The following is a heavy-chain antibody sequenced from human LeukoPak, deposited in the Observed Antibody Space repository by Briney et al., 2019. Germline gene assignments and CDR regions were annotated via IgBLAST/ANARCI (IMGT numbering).Heavy chain of an antibody. CDR1: GFTFSSYW. D-gene: IGHD6-19*01. CDR2: IKQDGSEK. Sequence: GGSLRLSCAASGFTFSSYWMSWVRQAPGKGLEWVANIKQDGSEKYYVDSVKGRLTISRDNAKNSLYLQMDSLRAEDTAVYYCARRGSGSGWYGGDYYFDYWGQGTLVTVSS. CDR3: ARRGSGSGWYGGDYYFDY. V-gene: IGHV3-7*01. J-gene: IGHJ4*02.